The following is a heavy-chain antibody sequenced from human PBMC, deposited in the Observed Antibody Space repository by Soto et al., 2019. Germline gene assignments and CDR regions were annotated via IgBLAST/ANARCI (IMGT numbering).Heavy chain of an antibody. CDR3: ARVAGPRRYYYYYGMDV. CDR1: GGTFSSYA. CDR2: IIPIFGTA. V-gene: IGHV1-69*01. Sequence: QMQLVQSGAEVKKPGSSVKVSCKASGGTFSSYAISWVRQAPGQGLEWMGGIIPIFGTANYAQKFQGRVTITADESTSTAYMELSSLRSEDTAVYYCARVAGPRRYYYYYGMDVWGQGTTVTVSS. J-gene: IGHJ6*02.